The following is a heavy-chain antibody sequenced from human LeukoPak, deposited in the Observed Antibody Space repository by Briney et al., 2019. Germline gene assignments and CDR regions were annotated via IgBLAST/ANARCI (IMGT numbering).Heavy chain of an antibody. Sequence: GGSLRLSCAASGFTFSSYAMHWVRQAPGKGLEWVAVISYDGSNKYYADSVKGRFTISRDNSKNTLYLQMNSLRAEDTAVYYCARDDYDYVWGSYRYLDYWGQGTLVTVSS. V-gene: IGHV3-30-3*01. CDR1: GFTFSSYA. CDR2: ISYDGSNK. J-gene: IGHJ4*02. CDR3: ARDDYDYVWGSYRYLDY. D-gene: IGHD3-16*02.